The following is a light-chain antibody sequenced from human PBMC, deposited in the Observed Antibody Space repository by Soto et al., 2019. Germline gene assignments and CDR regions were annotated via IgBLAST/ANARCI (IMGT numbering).Light chain of an antibody. Sequence: EIVLTQSPGTLSLSPGERATLSCRASQSVSSSYLAWYQQKPGQAPRLLIYGASGRATGIPDRFSGSGSGTDFTLTISRLEPEDFAVYYCQQYGSSPLTFGPGTKVEIK. J-gene: IGKJ3*01. CDR1: QSVSSSY. CDR2: GAS. V-gene: IGKV3-20*01. CDR3: QQYGSSPLT.